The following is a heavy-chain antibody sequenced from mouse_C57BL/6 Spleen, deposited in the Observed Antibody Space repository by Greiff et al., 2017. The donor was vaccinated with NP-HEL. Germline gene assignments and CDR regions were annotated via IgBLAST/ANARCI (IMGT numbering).Heavy chain of an antibody. V-gene: IGHV1-26*01. D-gene: IGHD2-4*01. CDR3: ARSIYYDYEGPYYYAMDY. Sequence: VQLQQSGPELVKPGASVKISCKASGYTFTDYYMNWVKQSHGKSLEWIGDINPNNGGTSYTQKFKGKATLTVDKSSSTAYMELRSLTSEDSAVYYCARSIYYDYEGPYYYAMDYWGQGTSVTVSS. J-gene: IGHJ4*01. CDR2: INPNNGGT. CDR1: GYTFTDYY.